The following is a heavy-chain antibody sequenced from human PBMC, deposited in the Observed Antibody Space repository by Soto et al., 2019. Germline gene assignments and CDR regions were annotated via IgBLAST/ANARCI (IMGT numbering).Heavy chain of an antibody. CDR1: GFTFSSYA. CDR2: ISGRDIST. D-gene: IGHD6-6*01. CDR3: AKRRAARPPYYYAMDV. Sequence: GGSLRLSCAASGFTFSSYAMSWVRQAPGKGLGWVSAISGRDISTHYADSVKGRFTISRDNSKNTLYLQMNSLRAEDTAVYYCAKRRAARPPYYYAMDVWGQGTTVTVS. J-gene: IGHJ6*02. V-gene: IGHV3-23*01.